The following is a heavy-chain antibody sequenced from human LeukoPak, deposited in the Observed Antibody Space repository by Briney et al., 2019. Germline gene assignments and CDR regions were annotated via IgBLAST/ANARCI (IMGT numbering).Heavy chain of an antibody. CDR3: ARADVLDYDFWRD. D-gene: IGHD3-3*01. CDR2: IYHSGST. J-gene: IGHJ4*02. CDR1: GFTVSSNY. Sequence: GSLRLSCAASGFTVSSNYMSWVRQPPGKGLEWIGEIYHSGSTNYNPSLKSRVTISVDKSKNQFSLKLSSVTAADTAVYYCARADVLDYDFWRDWGQGTLVTVSS. V-gene: IGHV4-4*02.